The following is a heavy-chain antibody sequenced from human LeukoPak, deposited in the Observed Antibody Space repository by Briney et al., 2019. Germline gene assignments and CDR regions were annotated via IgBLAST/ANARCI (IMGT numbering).Heavy chain of an antibody. CDR3: ARQYYDFWSGCPRQTYYFDY. CDR1: GYSFSSYS. V-gene: IGHV5-51*01. CDR2: IYPDVSDT. D-gene: IGHD3-3*01. Sequence: GESLKISCKGLGYSFSSYSIGWVRQMPGKGLEWMGIIYPDVSDTRYSPSFQGQVTISADKSFSTAYLQWSSLKASDTAMYYCARQYYDFWSGCPRQTYYFDYWGLGTPVTVSS. J-gene: IGHJ4*02.